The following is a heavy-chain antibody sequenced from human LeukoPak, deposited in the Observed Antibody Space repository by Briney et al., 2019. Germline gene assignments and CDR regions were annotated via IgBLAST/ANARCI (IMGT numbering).Heavy chain of an antibody. D-gene: IGHD3-3*01. Sequence: GGSLRLSCAASGFTFSSYAMSWVRQAPGKGLEWVANIKQDGSEKYYVDSVKGRFTISRDNAKNSLYLQMNSLRAEDTAVYYCARDSPTYYDFWSGYYYYYGMDVWGQGTTVTVSS. CDR1: GFTFSSYA. CDR3: ARDSPTYYDFWSGYYYYYGMDV. J-gene: IGHJ6*02. V-gene: IGHV3-7*01. CDR2: IKQDGSEK.